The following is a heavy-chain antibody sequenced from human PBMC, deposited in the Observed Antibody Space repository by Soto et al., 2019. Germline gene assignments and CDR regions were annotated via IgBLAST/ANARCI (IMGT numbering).Heavy chain of an antibody. CDR3: ASYSSGWTPTIDY. J-gene: IGHJ4*02. CDR1: GFTFSGYA. CDR2: ISGSGGST. Sequence: GGSLRLSCAASGFTFSGYAMSWVRQAPGKGLEWVSAISGSGGSTYYADSVKGRSTISRDNSKNTLYLQMNSLRAEDTAVYYCASYSSGWTPTIDYWGQGTLVTVSS. D-gene: IGHD6-19*01. V-gene: IGHV3-23*01.